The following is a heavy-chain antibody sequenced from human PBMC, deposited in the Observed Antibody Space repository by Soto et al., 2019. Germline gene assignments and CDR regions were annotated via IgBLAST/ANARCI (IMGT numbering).Heavy chain of an antibody. Sequence: PGGSLRLSCEASGISFSKYAMSWVRQAPGKGLEWVSTVSGSGGTTYYPDSVKGRFTLSRDNSKNTLYLQINSLRDGDTAVYYCAAYGVSGSSYFRAFDSWGKGRRV. J-gene: IGHJ3*02. CDR1: GISFSKYA. V-gene: IGHV3-23*01. CDR2: VSGSGGTT. D-gene: IGHD2-15*01. CDR3: AAYGVSGSSYFRAFDS.